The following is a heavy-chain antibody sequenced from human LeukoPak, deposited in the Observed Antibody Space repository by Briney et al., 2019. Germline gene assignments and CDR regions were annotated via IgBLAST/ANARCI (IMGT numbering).Heavy chain of an antibody. CDR3: ARGYGGVDY. J-gene: IGHJ4*02. CDR1: GFTFSSYS. CDR2: ISSSSSYI. Sequence: GGSLRLSCAASGFTFSSYSMNWVRQAPGKGLEWVSSISSSSSYIHYADSVKGRFTISRDNAKNSLYLQMNSLRAEDTAVYYCARGYGGVDYWGQGTLVTVSS. V-gene: IGHV3-21*01. D-gene: IGHD5-18*01.